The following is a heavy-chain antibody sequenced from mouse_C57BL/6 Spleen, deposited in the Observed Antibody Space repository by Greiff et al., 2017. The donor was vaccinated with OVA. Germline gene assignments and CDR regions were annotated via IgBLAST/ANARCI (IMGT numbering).Heavy chain of an antibody. J-gene: IGHJ3*01. Sequence: VQLQQPGAELVRPGSSVKLSCKASGYTFTSYWMHWVKQRPIQGLEWIGNIDPSDSETHYNQKFKDKATLTVDKSSCTAYMQLSSLTSEDSAVYYCARLDYYGSPPFAYWGQGTLVTVSA. CDR3: ARLDYYGSPPFAY. CDR2: IDPSDSET. D-gene: IGHD1-1*01. CDR1: GYTFTSYW. V-gene: IGHV1-52*01.